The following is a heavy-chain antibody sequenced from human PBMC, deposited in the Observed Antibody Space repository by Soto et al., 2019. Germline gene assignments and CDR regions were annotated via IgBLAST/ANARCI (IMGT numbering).Heavy chain of an antibody. J-gene: IGHJ4*02. CDR1: EDFLKIPYW. Sequence: DSLTSSGETPEDFLKIPYWITWVRQRPGKGLEWVGRIDPSDSYTTSNPSLKGHVILSFDKSINTAFLQWASLKAADTALYGWGREVGSGNRDFWSQGTSVTVSS. D-gene: IGHD6-19*01. CDR2: IDPSDSYT. CDR3: GREVGSGNRDF. V-gene: IGHV5-10-1*01.